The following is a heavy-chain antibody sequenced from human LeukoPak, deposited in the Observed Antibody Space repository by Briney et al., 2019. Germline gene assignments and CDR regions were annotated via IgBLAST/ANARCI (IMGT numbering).Heavy chain of an antibody. CDR3: ARGSCSSTSCYHLSLYYYYGMDV. D-gene: IGHD2-2*01. CDR1: GGTFSSYA. J-gene: IGHJ6*02. CDR2: IIPIFGTA. Sequence: SVKVSCKASGGTFSSYAISWVRQAPGQGLEWMGGIIPIFGTANYAQRFQGRVTITADESTSTAYMELSSLRSEDTAVYYCARGSCSSTSCYHLSLYYYYGMDVWGQGTTVTVSS. V-gene: IGHV1-69*01.